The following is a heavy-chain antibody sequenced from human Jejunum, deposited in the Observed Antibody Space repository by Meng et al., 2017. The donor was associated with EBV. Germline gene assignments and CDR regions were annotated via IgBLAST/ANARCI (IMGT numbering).Heavy chain of an antibody. CDR1: GFTFSSYW. CDR2: INEDGRIT. D-gene: IGHD6-25*01. CDR3: SRDLVGSADD. J-gene: IGHJ4*02. Sequence: VHRVGSGGALVKPGGSLRLSCAASGFTFSSYWMHWVRQAPGKGLVWVSRINEDGRITTYADSVKGRFTISRDNTKNTLYLQMNSLRAEDTAVYFCSRDLVGSADDWGQGTLVTVSS. V-gene: IGHV3-74*01.